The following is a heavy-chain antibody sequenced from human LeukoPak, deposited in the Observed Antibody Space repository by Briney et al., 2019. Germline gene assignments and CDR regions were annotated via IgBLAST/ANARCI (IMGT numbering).Heavy chain of an antibody. CDR1: GYTFTSYD. J-gene: IGHJ4*02. V-gene: IGHV1-8*03. Sequence: ASVKVSCKASGYTFTSYDINWVRQATGQGLEWMGWMNPNSGNTGYAQKFQGRVTITRNTSISTAYMELSSLRSEDTAVYYCARSACASCFFDYWGQGTLLTVSS. D-gene: IGHD2-2*01. CDR2: MNPNSGNT. CDR3: ARSACASCFFDY.